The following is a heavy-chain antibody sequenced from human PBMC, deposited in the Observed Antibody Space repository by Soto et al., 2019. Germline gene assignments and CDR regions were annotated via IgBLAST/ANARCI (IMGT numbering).Heavy chain of an antibody. D-gene: IGHD3-10*01. CDR1: GFTFSSYA. CDR3: AKAMLRGVIYEFEY. J-gene: IGHJ4*02. Sequence: EVQLLESGGGLVQPGGSLRLYCAASGFTFSSYAMSWVRQAPGKGLEWVSAITGSGSTTYYADSVKGRFTISRDNSKNTLYLQMNSLRVEDTAAYYCAKAMLRGVIYEFEYWGQGTLVTVPS. V-gene: IGHV3-23*01. CDR2: ITGSGSTT.